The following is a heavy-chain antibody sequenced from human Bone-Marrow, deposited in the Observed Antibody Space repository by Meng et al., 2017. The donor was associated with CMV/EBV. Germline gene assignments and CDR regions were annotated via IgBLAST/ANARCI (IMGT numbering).Heavy chain of an antibody. CDR2: IYYSGST. J-gene: IGHJ5*02. CDR1: GGSISSGDYY. CDR3: ARGAYDFWSGYNWFDP. D-gene: IGHD3-3*01. Sequence: QVQLQESGPGPVKPSQPLSPTCTVSGGSISSGDYYWSWIRQPPGKGLEWIGYIYYSGSTYYNPSLKSRVTISVDTSKNQFSLKLSSVTAADTAVYYCARGAYDFWSGYNWFDPWGQGTLVTVSS. V-gene: IGHV4-30-4*08.